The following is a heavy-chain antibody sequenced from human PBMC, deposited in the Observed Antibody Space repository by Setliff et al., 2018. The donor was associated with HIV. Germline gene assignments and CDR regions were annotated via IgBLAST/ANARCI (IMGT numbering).Heavy chain of an antibody. D-gene: IGHD3-10*01. Sequence: LSLTCTVSGGSISSYYWSWIRQPAGKGLEWIGRIYASGSTNYNPSLKSRVTISVDTSKSQFSLRLNSVTATDTALYYCARGRFHRLLRPYSGSGSLGIQYFDYWGQGTLVTVSS. J-gene: IGHJ4*02. CDR3: ARGRFHRLLRPYSGSGSLGIQYFDY. CDR1: GGSISSYY. V-gene: IGHV4-4*07. CDR2: IYASGST.